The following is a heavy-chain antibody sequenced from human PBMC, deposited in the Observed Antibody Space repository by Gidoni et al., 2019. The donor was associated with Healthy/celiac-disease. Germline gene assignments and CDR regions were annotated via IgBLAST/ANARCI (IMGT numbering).Heavy chain of an antibody. D-gene: IGHD3-22*01. J-gene: IGHJ3*02. CDR1: GVPLSSYP. Sequence: QVQLVQSGAEVKKLGSSAKVSCKPPGVPLSSYPISWVRQAAGQGLEWMGGIIPIFGTANYAQKFQGRVTITADESTSTAYMELSSLRSEDTAVYYCASLITMIVVARGRAFDIWGQGTMVTVSS. CDR2: IIPIFGTA. V-gene: IGHV1-69*01. CDR3: ASLITMIVVARGRAFDI.